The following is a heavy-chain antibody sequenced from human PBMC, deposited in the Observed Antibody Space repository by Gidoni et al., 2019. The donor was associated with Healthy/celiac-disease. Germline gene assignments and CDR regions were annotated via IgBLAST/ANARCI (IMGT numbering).Heavy chain of an antibody. Sequence: QVQLQQWGAGLLKPSETLSLTCAVYGGSFSGYYWSWIRQPPGKGLEWIGEINHSGSTNYNPSLKSRVTISVDTSKNQFSLKLSSVTAADTAVYYCARIIIWFREISPSGYYYYMDVWGKGTTVTVSS. CDR2: INHSGST. CDR1: GGSFSGYY. D-gene: IGHD3-10*01. CDR3: ARIIIWFREISPSGYYYYMDV. V-gene: IGHV4-34*01. J-gene: IGHJ6*03.